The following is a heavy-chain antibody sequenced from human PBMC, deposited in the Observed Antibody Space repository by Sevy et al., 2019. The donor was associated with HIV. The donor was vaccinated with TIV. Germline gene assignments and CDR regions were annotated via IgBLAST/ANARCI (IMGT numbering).Heavy chain of an antibody. D-gene: IGHD6-6*01. V-gene: IGHV3-23*01. CDR3: AKRTTQLVDY. CDR2: ISGSGGST. Sequence: GGSLRLSCAASGFTFSSYAMSWVRQAPGKGLEWVSAISGSGGSTYYADSVKDRFTISRDNSKKTLYLQMNSLRATVTAVYYCAKRTTQLVDYWGQGTLVTVSS. CDR1: GFTFSSYA. J-gene: IGHJ4*02.